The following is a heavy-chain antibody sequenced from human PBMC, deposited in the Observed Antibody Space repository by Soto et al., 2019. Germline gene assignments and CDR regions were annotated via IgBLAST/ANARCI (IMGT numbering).Heavy chain of an antibody. Sequence: GGSLRLSCAASGFTFSNYGMHWVRRAPGKGLEWVAVIWNDGSNKYYVDSVKGRFTISRDNSKNTLYLQMNNLRAEDTAVYYCATGYCSSTSCYRYFDYWGQGTLVTVSS. CDR2: IWNDGSNK. CDR1: GFTFSNYG. J-gene: IGHJ4*02. V-gene: IGHV3-33*01. D-gene: IGHD2-2*01. CDR3: ATGYCSSTSCYRYFDY.